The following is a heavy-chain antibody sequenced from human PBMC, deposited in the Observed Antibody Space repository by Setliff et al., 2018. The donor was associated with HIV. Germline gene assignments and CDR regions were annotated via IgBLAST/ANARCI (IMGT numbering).Heavy chain of an antibody. J-gene: IGHJ4*02. CDR1: GYTFTGYY. CDR2: INPNSGGT. V-gene: IGHV1-2*02. CDR3: ARDPPYDSSGYYLGLDYYFDY. Sequence: ASVKVSCKASGYTFTGYYMHWVRQAPGQGLEWMGWINPNSGGTNYAQKFQGRVTMTRDTSISTAYMELGRLRSDDTAVYYCARDPPYDSSGYYLGLDYYFDYWGQGTLVTVSS. D-gene: IGHD3-22*01.